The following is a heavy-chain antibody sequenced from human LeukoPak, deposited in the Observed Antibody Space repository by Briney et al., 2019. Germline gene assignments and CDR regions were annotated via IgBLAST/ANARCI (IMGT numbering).Heavy chain of an antibody. J-gene: IGHJ4*02. CDR2: ISGTSGTI. CDR1: GFTFSSYS. Sequence: PGGSLRLSCAASGFTFSSYSMNWVRQAPGKGLEWVSYISGTSGTIYYADSVKGRFSISRDNSKNSLYLQMNSLRVEDTAMYYCARDGRGAYGDYGYYDSSAYWGQGTLVTVSP. D-gene: IGHD3-22*01. CDR3: ARDGRGAYGDYGYYDSSAY. V-gene: IGHV3-48*04.